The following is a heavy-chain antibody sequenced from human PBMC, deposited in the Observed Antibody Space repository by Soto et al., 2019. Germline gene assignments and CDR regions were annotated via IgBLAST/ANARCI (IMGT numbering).Heavy chain of an antibody. CDR2: IYDSGST. CDR1: GGCISSGGFY. J-gene: IGHJ4*02. Sequence: SETLSLTCTVSGGCISSGGFYWSWIRQHPGKGLECIGYIYDSGSTYYNPSLKGRVSISVDTSRNQFSLKLTSVTAADTAVYYCARDQGYSGYSSYFDYWGQGALVTVSS. V-gene: IGHV4-31*03. D-gene: IGHD5-12*01. CDR3: ARDQGYSGYSSYFDY.